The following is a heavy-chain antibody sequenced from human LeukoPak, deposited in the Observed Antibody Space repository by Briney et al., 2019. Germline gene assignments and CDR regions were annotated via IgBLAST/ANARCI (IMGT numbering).Heavy chain of an antibody. V-gene: IGHV4-30-4*08. D-gene: IGHD4-11*01. CDR1: GGSISSGDYY. CDR2: IYYSGST. CDR3: ARGETTVTHMDV. J-gene: IGHJ6*03. Sequence: SQTLSLTCTVSGGSISSGDYYWSWIRQPPGKGLEWIGYIYYSGSTYYNPSLKSRVTISVDTSKNQFSLKLSSVTAADTAVYYCARGETTVTHMDVWGKGTTVTVSS.